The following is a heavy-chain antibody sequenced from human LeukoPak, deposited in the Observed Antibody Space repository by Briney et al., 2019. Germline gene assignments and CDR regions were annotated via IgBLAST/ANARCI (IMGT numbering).Heavy chain of an antibody. Sequence: GGSLRLSCAASGFTFGNYAMSWVRQAPGKGLEWVSAISASGSGTYYADSLAGCFTVSRDNSKNTLYLQMSSLRAEDTAVYYCAKDRHPFSTSSDYWGQGALVTVSS. CDR2: ISASGSGT. CDR3: AKDRHPFSTSSDY. D-gene: IGHD6-6*01. J-gene: IGHJ4*02. CDR1: GFTFGNYA. V-gene: IGHV3-23*01.